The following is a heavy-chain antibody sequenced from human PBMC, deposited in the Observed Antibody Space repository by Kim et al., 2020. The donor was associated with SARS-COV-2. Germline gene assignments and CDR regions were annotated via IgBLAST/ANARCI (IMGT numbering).Heavy chain of an antibody. Sequence: KYHADTVTGGFAIPRDNSKNMLYIQMNSLRTEDTAIYYCAKAPNFQYGMGVWGQGTAVTVSS. J-gene: IGHJ6*02. D-gene: IGHD1-7*01. V-gene: IGHV3-30*02. CDR2: K. CDR3: AKAPNFQYGMGV.